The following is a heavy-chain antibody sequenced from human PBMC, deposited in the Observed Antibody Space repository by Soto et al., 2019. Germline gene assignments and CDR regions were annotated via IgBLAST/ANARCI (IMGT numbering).Heavy chain of an antibody. CDR1: GYTFSTYA. D-gene: IGHD1-26*01. CDR3: ARVDGTY. V-gene: IGHV1-3*05. CDR2: INPDNGNA. Sequence: QVQLVQSGAGEKKPGASVKVSCKASGYTFSTYAIHWVRQAPGQGLEWMGWINPDNGNAKYSQKFQGRLTITRDTSASTAYMELSSLRSEDTAVYYCARVDGTYWGQGALVTVSS. J-gene: IGHJ4*02.